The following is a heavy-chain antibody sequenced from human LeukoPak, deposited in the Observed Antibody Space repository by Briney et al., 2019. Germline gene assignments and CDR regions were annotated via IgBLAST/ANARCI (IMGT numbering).Heavy chain of an antibody. V-gene: IGHV4-59*01. Sequence: PSETLSLTCTVSGGSISSYYWNWIRQPPGEGLEWIGYIYYSGSTKYNPSLKSRVTISVDTSKNQFSLKLTSVTAADTAVYYCARDQRFTYWGQGTQVTVSS. CDR2: IYYSGST. CDR1: GGSISSYY. D-gene: IGHD5-24*01. CDR3: ARDQRFTY. J-gene: IGHJ4*02.